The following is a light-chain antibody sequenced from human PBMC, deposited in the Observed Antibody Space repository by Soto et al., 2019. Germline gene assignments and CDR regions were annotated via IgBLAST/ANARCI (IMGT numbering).Light chain of an antibody. V-gene: IGKV3-11*01. CDR2: DAS. J-gene: IGKJ3*01. CDR1: QSVSSY. CDR3: HQRSNWPAVT. Sequence: EIVLTQSPATLSLSPGERATLSCRARQSVSSYLAWYQQKPGQAPRLLIYDASSRATGIPARFSGSGSGTDFTLTISSLEPADFAVYYCHQRSNWPAVTFGPGTKVEIK.